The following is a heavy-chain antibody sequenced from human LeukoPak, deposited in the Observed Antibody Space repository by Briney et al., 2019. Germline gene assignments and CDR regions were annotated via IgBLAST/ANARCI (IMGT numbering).Heavy chain of an antibody. V-gene: IGHV4-59*01. D-gene: IGHD3-16*01. CDR1: GGSISSYY. CDR3: ARDVGGRDWFDP. Sequence: SETLSLICTVSGGSISSYYWSWIRQPPGKGLEWIGYIYYSGSTNYNPSLKSRVTISVDTSKNQFSLKLSSVTAADTAVYYCARDVGGRDWFDPWGQGTLVTVSS. CDR2: IYYSGST. J-gene: IGHJ5*02.